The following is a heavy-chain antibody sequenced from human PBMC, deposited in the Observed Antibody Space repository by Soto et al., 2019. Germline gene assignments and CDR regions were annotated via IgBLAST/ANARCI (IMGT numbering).Heavy chain of an antibody. CDR1: GASVSAGGFY. CDR2: IYFGETT. D-gene: IGHD3-22*01. J-gene: IGHJ5*02. Sequence: SETLSLTCTVSGASVSAGGFYWTWIRHLPGKGLEWIGYIYFGETTFYNPSLRGRVAISVDTSNNQVSLRVMSVTAADTAVYYCARDNYESDGYHSGLDPWGAGIMVTVYS. CDR3: ARDNYESDGYHSGLDP. V-gene: IGHV4-31*03.